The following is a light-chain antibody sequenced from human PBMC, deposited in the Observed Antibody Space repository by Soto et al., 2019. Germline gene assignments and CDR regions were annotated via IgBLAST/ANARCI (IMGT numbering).Light chain of an antibody. V-gene: IGKV1-39*01. CDR2: AAS. J-gene: IGKJ4*01. Sequence: DVQMTQSPSSLSASIGDRVTVTCRASQSISNYLNWYQHKPGKAPTLLIHAASSLQSGVPSRFSGSGSGTDFTLTISSLQPEDFATYYCQESYTTPLTFGGGTKVDIK. CDR1: QSISNY. CDR3: QESYTTPLT.